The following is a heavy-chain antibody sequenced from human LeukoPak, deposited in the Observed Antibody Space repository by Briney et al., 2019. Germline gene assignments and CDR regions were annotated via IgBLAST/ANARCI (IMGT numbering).Heavy chain of an antibody. Sequence: GGSLRLSCAASGLTFSSSAMSWVRQAPGKGLEWVSVIYSGGSTYYADSVKGRFTISRDNSKNTLYLQMNSLRAEDTTVYYCARGPIPRLYGSGSYYRPNIDYWGQGTLVTVSS. D-gene: IGHD3-10*01. V-gene: IGHV3-66*01. CDR1: GLTFSSSA. CDR3: ARGPIPRLYGSGSYYRPNIDY. CDR2: IYSGGST. J-gene: IGHJ4*02.